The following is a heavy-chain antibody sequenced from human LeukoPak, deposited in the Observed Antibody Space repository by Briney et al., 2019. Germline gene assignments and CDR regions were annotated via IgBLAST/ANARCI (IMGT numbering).Heavy chain of an antibody. Sequence: GASVKVSCKASGYTFTGYYMHWVRQAPGQGLEWMGWVNPNSGGTNYAQKFQGRVTMTRDTSISPAYMELSRLRSDDTAVYYCAREDISSGWYFRGQGTLVTVSS. CDR3: AREDISSGWYF. CDR2: VNPNSGGT. CDR1: GYTFTGYY. D-gene: IGHD6-19*01. V-gene: IGHV1-2*02. J-gene: IGHJ4*02.